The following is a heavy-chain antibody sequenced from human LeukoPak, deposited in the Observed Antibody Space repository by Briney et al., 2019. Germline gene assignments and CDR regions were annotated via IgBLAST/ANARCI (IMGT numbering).Heavy chain of an antibody. V-gene: IGHV3-48*04. J-gene: IGHJ4*02. CDR2: ISSSSSTI. Sequence: GGSLRLSCAASGFTFSSYSMNWVRQAPGKGLEWVSYISSSSSTIYYADSVKGRFTISRDNAKNSLYLQMNSLRAEDTAVYYCAREDTWELLHLFDYWGQGTLVTVSS. D-gene: IGHD1-26*01. CDR3: AREDTWELLHLFDY. CDR1: GFTFSSYS.